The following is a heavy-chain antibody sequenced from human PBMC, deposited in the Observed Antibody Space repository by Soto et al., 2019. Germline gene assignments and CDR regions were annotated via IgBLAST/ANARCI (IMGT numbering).Heavy chain of an antibody. D-gene: IGHD4-17*01. J-gene: IGHJ4*02. V-gene: IGHV1-24*01. CDR1: GYTLTELS. Sequence: ASVKVSCKVSGYTLTELSMHWVRQAPGKGLEWMGGFDPEDGETIYAQKFQGRVTMTEDTSTDTAYMELSSLRSEDTAVYYCASSGTVTHPFDYWGQGTLVTVSS. CDR3: ASSGTVTHPFDY. CDR2: FDPEDGET.